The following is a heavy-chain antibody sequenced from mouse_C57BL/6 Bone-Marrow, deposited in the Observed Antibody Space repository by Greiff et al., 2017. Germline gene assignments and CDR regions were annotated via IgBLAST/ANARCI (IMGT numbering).Heavy chain of an antibody. D-gene: IGHD1-1*01. J-gene: IGHJ3*01. Sequence: EVQLQQSGPVLVKPGPSVKISCKASGFTFTDYYMHWVKQSHGKSLEWIGLVYPYNGGTSYNQKFQGKATLTVDTSSSTAYLELNSLTSEDSAVYYCARTPYGSSSWFAYWGQGTLVTVSA. V-gene: IGHV1-36*01. CDR3: ARTPYGSSSWFAY. CDR2: VYPYNGGT. CDR1: GFTFTDYY.